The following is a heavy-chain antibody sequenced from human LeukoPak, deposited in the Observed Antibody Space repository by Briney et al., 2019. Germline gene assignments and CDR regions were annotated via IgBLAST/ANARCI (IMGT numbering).Heavy chain of an antibody. CDR3: ARDPHSNYHLGYYYYYMDV. CDR2: ISYDGSNK. Sequence: GGSLRLSCAASGFTFSSYAMHWVRQAPGKGLEWVAVISYDGSNKYYADSVKGRFTISRDNSKNTLYLQMNSLRAEDTAVYYCARDPHSNYHLGYYYYYMDVWGKGTTVTVSS. D-gene: IGHD4-11*01. CDR1: GFTFSSYA. V-gene: IGHV3-30-3*01. J-gene: IGHJ6*03.